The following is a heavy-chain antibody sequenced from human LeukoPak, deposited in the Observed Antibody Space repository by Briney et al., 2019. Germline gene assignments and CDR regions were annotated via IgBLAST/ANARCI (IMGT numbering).Heavy chain of an antibody. V-gene: IGHV3-48*03. J-gene: IGHJ4*02. CDR1: GFTFSSYE. Sequence: PGGSLRLSCAASGFTFSSYEMNWVRQAPGKGLEWVSYISSSGSSKYYADSVKGRFTISRDNAKNSLYLQMSSLRDEDTAVYYCARGYYYDSSGYYYEGDYWGQGTLVTVSS. D-gene: IGHD3-22*01. CDR3: ARGYYYDSSGYYYEGDY. CDR2: ISSSGSSK.